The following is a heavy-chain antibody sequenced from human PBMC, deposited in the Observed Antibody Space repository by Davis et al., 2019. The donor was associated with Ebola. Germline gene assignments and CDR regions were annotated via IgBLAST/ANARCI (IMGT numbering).Heavy chain of an antibody. CDR3: ARVKVFGVVISSNWFDP. J-gene: IGHJ5*02. CDR1: GYTFTSYG. D-gene: IGHD3-3*01. Sequence: SVKVSCKASGYTFTSYGISWVRQAPGQGLEWMGWISAYNGNTNYAQKLQGRVTMTTDTSTRTAYMELRSLRSDDTAVYYCARVKVFGVVISSNWFDPWGQGTLVTVSS. CDR2: ISAYNGNT. V-gene: IGHV1-18*01.